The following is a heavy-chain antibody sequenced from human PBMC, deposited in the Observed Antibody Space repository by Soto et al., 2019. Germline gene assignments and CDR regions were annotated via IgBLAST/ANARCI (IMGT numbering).Heavy chain of an antibody. Sequence: SETLSLTCAVYGGSFSGYYWSWIRQPPGKGLEWIGEINHSGSTNYNPSLKSRVTISVDTSKNQFSLKLSSVTAADTAVYYCARNARRAGRYNWFDPWGQGTLVPVAS. J-gene: IGHJ5*02. CDR3: ARNARRAGRYNWFDP. D-gene: IGHD6-19*01. CDR1: GGSFSGYY. CDR2: INHSGST. V-gene: IGHV4-34*01.